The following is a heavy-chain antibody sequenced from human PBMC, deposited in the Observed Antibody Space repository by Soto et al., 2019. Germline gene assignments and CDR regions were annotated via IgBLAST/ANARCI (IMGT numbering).Heavy chain of an antibody. CDR1: GGTFSSYT. D-gene: IGHD3-3*01. CDR2: IIPILGIA. Sequence: GASVKVSCKASGGTFSSYTISWVRQAPGQGLEWMGRIIPILGIANYAQKFQGRVTITADKSTSTAYMELSSLRSEDTAVYYCAREITIFGVVPPFYYMDVWGKGTTVTVSS. CDR3: AREITIFGVVPPFYYMDV. J-gene: IGHJ6*03. V-gene: IGHV1-69*04.